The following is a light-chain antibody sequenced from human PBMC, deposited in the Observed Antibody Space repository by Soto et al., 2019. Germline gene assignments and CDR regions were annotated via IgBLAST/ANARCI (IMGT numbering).Light chain of an antibody. J-gene: IGLJ3*02. CDR3: QTWGTGIVV. V-gene: IGLV4-69*01. Sequence: QLVLTQSPSASASLGTSVKLTCTLSSEYSSYAIAWHQQQPEMGPRYLMKVNSDGSHTKGDGIPDRFSASSSGAERYLTISSLQSEDEADYYCQTWGTGIVVFGGGTKVTVL. CDR2: VNSDGSH. CDR1: SEYSSYA.